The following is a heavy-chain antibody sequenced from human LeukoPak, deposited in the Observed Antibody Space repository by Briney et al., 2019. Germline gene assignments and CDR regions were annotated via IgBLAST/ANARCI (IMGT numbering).Heavy chain of an antibody. V-gene: IGHV3-30*03. J-gene: IGHJ4*02. D-gene: IGHD1-26*01. CDR1: GFTFSSYG. Sequence: SGGSLRLSCAASGFTFSSYGMHWVRQAPGKGLEWVAVISYDGTNKYYADSVKGRFTISRDNSKNTLYLQMNSLRAEDTAVYYCARGSTVGARGVGDYWGQGTLVTVSS. CDR2: ISYDGTNK. CDR3: ARGSTVGARGVGDY.